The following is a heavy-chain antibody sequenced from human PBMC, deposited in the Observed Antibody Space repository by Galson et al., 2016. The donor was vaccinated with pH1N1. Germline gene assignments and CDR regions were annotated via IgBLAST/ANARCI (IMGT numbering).Heavy chain of an antibody. CDR3: ARDRGVDYDTSGHYTSSGFDP. J-gene: IGHJ5*02. Sequence: SLRLSCAASGFPFGTYRMVWVRQAPGKGLECVSSISSSGNYVHYADSVKGRLTISRANAKNSVSLQMNSLSAEDAAVYYCARDRGVDYDTSGHYTSSGFDPCGQGALVTGSA. D-gene: IGHD3-22*01. CDR2: ISSSGNYV. CDR1: GFPFGTYR. V-gene: IGHV3-21*06.